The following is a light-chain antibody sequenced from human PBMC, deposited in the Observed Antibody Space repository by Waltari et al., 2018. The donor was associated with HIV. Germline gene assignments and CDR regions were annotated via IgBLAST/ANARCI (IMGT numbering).Light chain of an antibody. Sequence: QSVLTQPPPESGTPGQRVPISCSGRTPNIASPSVHWYQQFSRAAPKLLIYADAQRPSGVPDRFSGSKSGTSASLVISGLQSEDEADYYCSTWDDRLNGVVFGGGTRLTVV. CDR2: ADA. CDR1: TPNIASPS. V-gene: IGLV1-44*01. CDR3: STWDDRLNGVV. J-gene: IGLJ2*01.